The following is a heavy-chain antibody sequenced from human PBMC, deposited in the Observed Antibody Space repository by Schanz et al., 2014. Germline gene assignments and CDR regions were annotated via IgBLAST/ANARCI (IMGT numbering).Heavy chain of an antibody. J-gene: IGHJ4*02. Sequence: EVQLVETGGGLIQPGGSLRLSCAASGFSVSHSYMTWVRQSPGKGLEWVSGITRQGTTYYADFVKGRFSISRDLSSNTLYLQMNSLRADDSAIYYCAKDHPSSGWPAFDVWGQGTQVTVSS. V-gene: IGHV3-53*02. D-gene: IGHD6-19*01. CDR1: GFSVSHSY. CDR2: ITRQGTT. CDR3: AKDHPSSGWPAFDV.